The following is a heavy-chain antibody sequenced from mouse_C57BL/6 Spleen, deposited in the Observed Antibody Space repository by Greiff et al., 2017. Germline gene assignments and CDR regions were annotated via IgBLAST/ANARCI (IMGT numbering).Heavy chain of an antibody. J-gene: IGHJ1*03. CDR2: IDPSDSYT. D-gene: IGHD2-2*01. CDR3: ARSGGYDWYFDV. CDR1: GYTFTSSW. Sequence: VQLQQPGAELVMPGASVKLSCKASGYTFTSSWMHWVKQRPGQGLEWIGEIDPSDSYTIYNQKFKGKSTLTVDKSSSAAYMQLSSLTSEDSAVYYCARSGGYDWYFDVWGTGTTVTVSS. V-gene: IGHV1-69*01.